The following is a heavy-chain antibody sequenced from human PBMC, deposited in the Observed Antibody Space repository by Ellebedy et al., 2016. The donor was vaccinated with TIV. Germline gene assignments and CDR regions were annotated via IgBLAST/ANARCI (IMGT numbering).Heavy chain of an antibody. Sequence: MPSETLSLTCGVSGGSINRNLSYWGWIRQPPGKGLEWIGTIYYTGSTYYNPSLQSRVTISMDTSKNQFSLRLTSVTAADTAVYYCARERQSYDFWGQGTLVTVSS. CDR3: ARERQSYDF. CDR2: IYYTGST. V-gene: IGHV4-39*07. CDR1: GGSINRNLSY. J-gene: IGHJ4*02.